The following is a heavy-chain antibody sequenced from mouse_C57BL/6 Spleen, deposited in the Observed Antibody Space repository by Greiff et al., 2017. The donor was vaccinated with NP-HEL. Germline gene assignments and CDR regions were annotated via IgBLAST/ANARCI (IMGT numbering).Heavy chain of an antibody. V-gene: IGHV5-17*01. CDR3: ARGLTGTRFAY. CDR1: GFTFSDYG. CDR2: ISSGSSTI. D-gene: IGHD4-1*01. Sequence: EVQRVESGGGLVKPGGSLKLSCAASGFTFSDYGMHWVRQAPEKGLEWVAYISSGSSTIYYANTVKGRFTISRDNAKNTLFLQMTSLRSEDTAMYYCARGLTGTRFAYWGQGTLVTVSA. J-gene: IGHJ3*01.